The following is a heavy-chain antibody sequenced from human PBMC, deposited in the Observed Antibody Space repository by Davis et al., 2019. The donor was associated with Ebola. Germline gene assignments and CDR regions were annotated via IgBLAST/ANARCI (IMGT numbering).Heavy chain of an antibody. Sequence: SETLSPTCTVPGASISSAHWSWIRQPPGKGLEWIGYIYNNGRTNYNPALKSRVTISVDTSKNQFSLSLSSVNAADTAIYYCARGGVEMATVPSDSFDVWGQGTIVTVAS. CDR2: IYNNGRT. CDR3: ARGGVEMATVPSDSFDV. J-gene: IGHJ3*01. CDR1: GASISSAH. D-gene: IGHD5-24*01. V-gene: IGHV4-59*01.